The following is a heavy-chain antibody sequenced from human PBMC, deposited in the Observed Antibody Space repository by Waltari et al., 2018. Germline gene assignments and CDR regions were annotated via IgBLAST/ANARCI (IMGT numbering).Heavy chain of an antibody. CDR3: AREDNGDSTPFFDY. CDR2: INSDGSST. V-gene: IGHV3-74*01. D-gene: IGHD4-17*01. CDR1: GFTFSRYW. J-gene: IGHJ4*02. Sequence: EEQLVESGGGLAQPGESLRLSCAASGFTFSRYWMDWVRQAPGKGLVWVSRINSDGSSTTYADSVKGRFTISRDNAKNSLYLQMNSLRAEDTAVYYCAREDNGDSTPFFDYWGQGTLVTVSS.